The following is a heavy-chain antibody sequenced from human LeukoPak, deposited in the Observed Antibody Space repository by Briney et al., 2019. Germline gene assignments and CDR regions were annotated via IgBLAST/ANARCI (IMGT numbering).Heavy chain of an antibody. CDR1: GYTFTSYG. CDR2: ISAYNGNT. Sequence: ASVKVSCKASGYTFTSYGISWVRQAPGQGLEWMGWISAYNGNTNYAQKLQGRVTMTTDTSTSTAYMELRSLRSDDTAVYYCARTHTIFGVVIGWFDPWGQGTLVTVSS. CDR3: ARTHTIFGVVIGWFDP. V-gene: IGHV1-18*01. J-gene: IGHJ5*02. D-gene: IGHD3-3*01.